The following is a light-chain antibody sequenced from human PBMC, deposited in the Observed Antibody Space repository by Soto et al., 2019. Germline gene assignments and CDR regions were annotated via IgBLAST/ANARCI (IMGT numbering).Light chain of an antibody. Sequence: SYELTQPPSVSLSPGKTARITCGGNNIATYSVHWYRQKPGQAPVLVISNDNDRPSGSPDRFSGSNSGHTATLTIRRVEAGDEAAYYCQLWDNKNDEVVFGGGTKLTVL. CDR1: NIATYS. CDR2: NDN. CDR3: QLWDNKNDEVV. J-gene: IGLJ3*02. V-gene: IGLV3-21*04.